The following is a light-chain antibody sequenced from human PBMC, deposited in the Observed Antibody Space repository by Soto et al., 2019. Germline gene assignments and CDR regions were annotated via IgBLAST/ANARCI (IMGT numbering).Light chain of an antibody. Sequence: DIQMTQSPSSLSASVGDIVTITCRASQSISSYLNWYQQKPGKAPKLLIYAASSLQSGVPSTFSGSGSGTDFTLTISSLQPEDFATYYCQQRWTFGQGTKVDIK. CDR1: QSISSY. CDR2: AAS. V-gene: IGKV1-39*01. CDR3: QQRWT. J-gene: IGKJ1*01.